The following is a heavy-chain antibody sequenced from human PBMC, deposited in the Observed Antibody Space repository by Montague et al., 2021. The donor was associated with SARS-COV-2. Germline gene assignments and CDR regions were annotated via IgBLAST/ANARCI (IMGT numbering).Heavy chain of an antibody. D-gene: IGHD1-26*01. CDR3: WRKGSGRSDLAY. V-gene: IGHV4-4*02. CDR1: GGSISTDNW. J-gene: IGHJ4*02. Sequence: SETLSLTCVVSGGSISTDNWWSWVRLPPGKVLGRVEVIYHTSSTKNKPSLNRRVGMSVDNSCNQFFLRLTSVTAADTAIYYCWRKGSGRSDLAYWGQGTLVTVSS. CDR2: IYHTSST.